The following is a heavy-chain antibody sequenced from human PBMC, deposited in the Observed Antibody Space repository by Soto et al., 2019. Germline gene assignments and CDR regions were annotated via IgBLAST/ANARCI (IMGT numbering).Heavy chain of an antibody. CDR1: GGSISSSSYY. J-gene: IGHJ6*02. CDR2: IYYSGST. Sequence: SETLSLTCTVSGGSISSSSYYWGWIRQPPGKGLEWIGSIYYSGSTYYNPSLKSRVTISVDTSKNQFSLKLSSVTAADTAVYYCARQDYDFWYYYYGMGVWGQGTTVTVSS. D-gene: IGHD3-3*01. CDR3: ARQDYDFWYYYYGMGV. V-gene: IGHV4-39*01.